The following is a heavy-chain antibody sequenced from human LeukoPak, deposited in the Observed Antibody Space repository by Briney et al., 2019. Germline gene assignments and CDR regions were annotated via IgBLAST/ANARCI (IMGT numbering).Heavy chain of an antibody. CDR1: GGSVSGSNW. V-gene: IGHV4-4*02. Sequence: SGTLSLTCAVSGGSVSGSNWWSWVRQPPGKGLEWIGEIYHSGSINYNPSLKSRVTISVDKSKNQFSLKLTSVTAADTAFYYCARGYYDSGGHYSGSSGYRHDYWGQGTLVTVSS. J-gene: IGHJ4*02. D-gene: IGHD3-22*01. CDR3: ARGYYDSGGHYSGSSGYRHDY. CDR2: IYHSGSI.